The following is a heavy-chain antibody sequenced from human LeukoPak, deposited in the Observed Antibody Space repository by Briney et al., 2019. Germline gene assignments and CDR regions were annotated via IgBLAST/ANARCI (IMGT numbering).Heavy chain of an antibody. CDR3: ARGGGMDAFDI. D-gene: IGHD2-15*01. Sequence: SETLSLTCTVSGGSISSGSYYWSWIRQPAGKGLEWIGRIYSSGSTNYNPSLKSRVTISVDTSKTQFSLKLSSVTAADTAVYYCARGGGMDAFDIWGQGTMVTVSS. CDR2: IYSSGST. V-gene: IGHV4-61*02. J-gene: IGHJ3*02. CDR1: GGSISSGSYY.